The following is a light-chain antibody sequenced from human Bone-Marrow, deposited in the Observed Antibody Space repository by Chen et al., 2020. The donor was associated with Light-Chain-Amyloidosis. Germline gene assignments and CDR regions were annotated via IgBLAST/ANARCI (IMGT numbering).Light chain of an antibody. CDR1: QSVKRN. Sequence: EIVMTQSPATLSLPPGERATLSCRASQSVKRNLAWYQQKPGQAPRLLIKGGSTRSTGIPDRFSGSGSGTEFTLSISSLQSEDFAVYYCQQYNNWPPDTFGQGTKVEIK. CDR3: QQYNNWPPDT. V-gene: IGKV3-15*01. J-gene: IGKJ2*01. CDR2: GGS.